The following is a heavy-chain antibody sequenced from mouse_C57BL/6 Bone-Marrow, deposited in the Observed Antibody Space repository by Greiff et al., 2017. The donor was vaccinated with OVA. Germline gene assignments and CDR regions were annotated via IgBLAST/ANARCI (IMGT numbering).Heavy chain of an antibody. D-gene: IGHD4-1*01. V-gene: IGHV1-69*01. CDR2: IDPSDSYT. CDR3: ARENWAFDY. Sequence: QVQLQQPGAELVMPGASVKLSCKASGYTFTSYWMHWVKQRPGQGLEWIGEIDPSDSYTNYNQKFKGKSTLTVDKSSSTAYMQLSSLTSEDSAVYYCARENWAFDYCGQGTTLTVSS. J-gene: IGHJ2*01. CDR1: GYTFTSYW.